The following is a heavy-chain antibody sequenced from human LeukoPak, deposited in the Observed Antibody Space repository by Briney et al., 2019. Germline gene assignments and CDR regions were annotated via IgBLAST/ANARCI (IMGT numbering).Heavy chain of an antibody. Sequence: RASVKVSCKASGYTFTGYYMHWVRQAPGQGLEWMGWINPNSGGTNYAQKFQGRVTMTRDTSISTAYMELGRLRSDDTAVYYCARSLWLAAFDIWGQGTMVTVSS. CDR3: ARSLWLAAFDI. CDR2: INPNSGGT. J-gene: IGHJ3*02. D-gene: IGHD5-18*01. V-gene: IGHV1-2*02. CDR1: GYTFTGYY.